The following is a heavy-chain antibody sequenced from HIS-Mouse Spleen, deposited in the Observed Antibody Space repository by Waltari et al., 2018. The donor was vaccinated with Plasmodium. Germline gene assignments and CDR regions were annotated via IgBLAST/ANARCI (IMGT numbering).Heavy chain of an antibody. Sequence: VQLVDAWGGVVQPGRSLRLSWVASGFTFSSYWLSWVRQAPGEGLEWVANIKQDGSEKYYVDSVKGRFTISRDNAKNSLYLQMNSLRAEDTAVYYCASSWYWYFDLWGRGTLVTVSS. CDR2: IKQDGSEK. D-gene: IGHD6-13*01. J-gene: IGHJ2*01. V-gene: IGHV3-7*01. CDR3: ASSWYWYFDL. CDR1: GFTFSSYW.